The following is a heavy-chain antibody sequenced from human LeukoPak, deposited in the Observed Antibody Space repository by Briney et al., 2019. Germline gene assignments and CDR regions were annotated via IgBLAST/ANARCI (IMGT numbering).Heavy chain of an antibody. CDR1: GGSISSGGYS. CDR3: ARGLLSSRDGYKFDY. D-gene: IGHD5-24*01. CDR2: IYHSGST. J-gene: IGHJ4*02. Sequence: SETLSLTCAVSGGSISSGGYSWSWIRQPPGKGLEWIGYIYHSGSTYYNPSLKSRVTISVDRSKNQFSLKLSSVTAADTAVYYCARGLLSSRDGYKFDYWGQGTLVTVSS. V-gene: IGHV4-30-2*01.